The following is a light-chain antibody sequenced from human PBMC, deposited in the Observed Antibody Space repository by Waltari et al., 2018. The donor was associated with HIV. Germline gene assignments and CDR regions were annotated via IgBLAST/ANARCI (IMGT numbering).Light chain of an antibody. J-gene: IGKJ1*01. CDR1: QSVSSSY. V-gene: IGKV3-20*01. CDR2: GAS. Sequence: EIVLTQSPGTLSLSPGEIATLSCRASQSVSSSYLAWYQQKSGQAPRLLIYGASSRATGIPDRFSGSGSGTEFTLTIARLEPEDCAVYYCQQSETFGQGTRVEIK. CDR3: QQSET.